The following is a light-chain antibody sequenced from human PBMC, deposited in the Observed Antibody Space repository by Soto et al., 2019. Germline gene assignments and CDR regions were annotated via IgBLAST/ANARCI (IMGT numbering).Light chain of an antibody. CDR2: GAS. J-gene: IGKJ5*01. V-gene: IGKV3D-15*01. CDR1: QSVSNY. Sequence: VLTQSPATLSLSPGERDTLSCRASQSVSNYLAWYQQKPGQAPRLLIHGASTRATGVPARISGSGSGTEFTLTISSLQSEDFATYYCQPFNNYITFGQGTRLEI. CDR3: QPFNNYIT.